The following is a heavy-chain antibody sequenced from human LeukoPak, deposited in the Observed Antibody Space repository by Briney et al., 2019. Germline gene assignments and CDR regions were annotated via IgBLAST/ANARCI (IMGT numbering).Heavy chain of an antibody. CDR3: ARGSSNYDFWSGYAYYYYYMDV. V-gene: IGHV4-34*01. CDR1: GGSFSGYY. D-gene: IGHD3-3*01. CDR2: INHSGST. J-gene: IGHJ6*03. Sequence: SETLSLTCAVYGGSFSGYYWSWIRQPPGKGLEWIGEINHSGSTNYNPSLKSRVTISVDTSKNQFSLKLSSVTAADTAVYYCARGSSNYDFWSGYAYYYYYMDVWGKGTTVTISS.